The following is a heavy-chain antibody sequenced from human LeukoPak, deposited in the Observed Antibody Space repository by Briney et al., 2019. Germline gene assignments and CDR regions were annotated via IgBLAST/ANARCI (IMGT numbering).Heavy chain of an antibody. CDR3: ARMKGSEEAVAAYFDY. J-gene: IGHJ4*02. D-gene: IGHD6-19*01. Sequence: QPGGSLRLSCAASGFTFSSYWMHWVRQAPGKGLVWVSRINSDGSSTSHADSVKGRFTISRDNAKNTLYLQMNSLRAEDTAVYYCARMKGSEEAVAAYFDYWGQGTLVTVSS. CDR1: GFTFSSYW. CDR2: INSDGSST. V-gene: IGHV3-74*01.